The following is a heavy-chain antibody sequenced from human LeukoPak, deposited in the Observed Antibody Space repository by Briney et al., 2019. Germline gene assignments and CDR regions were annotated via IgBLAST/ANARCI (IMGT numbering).Heavy chain of an antibody. D-gene: IGHD3-16*01. CDR2: IPASGPKT. CDR1: GFTFSSSA. V-gene: IGHV3-23*01. J-gene: IGHJ4*02. Sequence: GGSLRLSCAASGFTFSSSAMGWVRRAPQKGLEWVSAIPASGPKTYYTGSVRGRFTISRDNSKNTVYLQMQSLRAEDTAVYYCVKETSKTFGIYTADYWGQGTLVTVSS. CDR3: VKETSKTFGIYTADY.